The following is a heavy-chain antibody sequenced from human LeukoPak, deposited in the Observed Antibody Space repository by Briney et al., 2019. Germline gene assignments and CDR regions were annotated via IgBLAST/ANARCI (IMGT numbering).Heavy chain of an antibody. CDR2: IYYSGNT. V-gene: IGHV4-39*01. Sequence: SETLSLTCTVSGGSIRSSSYYWGWIRQPPGKGLEWIGSIYYSGNTYYNPSLKSRVTIPVDTSKNQSSLKVSSVTAADTAVYYCASGIDRSGYPLDYWGQGTLVTVSS. CDR1: GGSIRSSSYY. CDR3: ASGIDRSGYPLDY. D-gene: IGHD3-22*01. J-gene: IGHJ4*02.